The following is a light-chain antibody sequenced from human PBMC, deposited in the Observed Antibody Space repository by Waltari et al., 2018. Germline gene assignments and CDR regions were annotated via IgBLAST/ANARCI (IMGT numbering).Light chain of an antibody. V-gene: IGLV2-23*02. CDR1: SSHVGSYNI. Sequence: QSALTQPAPVPGSPGQSITISCPRTSSHVGSYNIVSWYQHRPGKAPNLLIYGVSKRPSGVSNRFSGSKSGNTASLTISGLRTEDEADYYCCSYAGGSAFVFGTGTKITVL. J-gene: IGLJ1*01. CDR2: GVS. CDR3: CSYAGGSAFV.